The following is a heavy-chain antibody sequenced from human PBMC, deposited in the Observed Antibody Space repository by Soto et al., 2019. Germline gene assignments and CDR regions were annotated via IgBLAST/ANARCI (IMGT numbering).Heavy chain of an antibody. J-gene: IGHJ4*02. Sequence: SETLSLTCPVSGGSISSYYWSWIRQPPGKGLEWIGYIYYSGSTNYNPSLKSRVTISVDTSKNQFSLKLSSVTAADTALYYCAREQWQWLPFDSWGQGTLVTVSS. CDR1: GGSISSYY. V-gene: IGHV4-59*12. CDR3: AREQWQWLPFDS. CDR2: IYYSGST. D-gene: IGHD6-19*01.